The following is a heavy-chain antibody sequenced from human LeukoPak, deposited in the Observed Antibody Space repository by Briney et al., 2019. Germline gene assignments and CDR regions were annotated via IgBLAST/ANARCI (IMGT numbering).Heavy chain of an antibody. CDR1: GFTFSSYA. Sequence: GGSLRPSCAASGFTFSSYAMGGVRQAPGKGLEWVSAISGSGGSTYYADSVKGRFTISRDNSKNTLYLQMNSLRAEDTAVYYCAKSGYSYGYYFDYWGQGTLVTVSS. CDR3: AKSGYSYGYYFDY. CDR2: ISGSGGST. D-gene: IGHD5-18*01. V-gene: IGHV3-23*01. J-gene: IGHJ4*02.